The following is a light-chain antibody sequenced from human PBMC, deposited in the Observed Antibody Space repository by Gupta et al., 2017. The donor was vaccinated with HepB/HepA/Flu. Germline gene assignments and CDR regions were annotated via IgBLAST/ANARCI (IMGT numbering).Light chain of an antibody. CDR3: QQEKNWPFA. Sequence: EIVMTQSPATLSVSPGERVSLSCRASERVSSNLAWFQQKPGQAPRLLVFGASARATGIPGRFSGSGSGTXFTLTIXSLQSEDFAVYFCQQEKNWPFAFGXATKVQI. J-gene: IGKJ2*01. CDR2: GAS. V-gene: IGKV3-15*01. CDR1: ERVSSN.